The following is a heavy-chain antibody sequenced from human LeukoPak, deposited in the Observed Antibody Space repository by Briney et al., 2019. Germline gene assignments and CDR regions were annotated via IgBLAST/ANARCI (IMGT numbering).Heavy chain of an antibody. CDR1: GFTVGNNY. CDR3: ARDPPAVSINTYA. J-gene: IGHJ4*02. D-gene: IGHD2-8*01. V-gene: IGHV3-66*01. Sequence: GGSLRLSCAASGFTVGNNYMNWVRQAPGKGLDWVSLIFSHGETSYADSVRGRFTISRDNSKNTLYLQMNGLRVEDTAVYYCARDPPAVSINTYAWGQGTLVTVSS. CDR2: IFSHGET.